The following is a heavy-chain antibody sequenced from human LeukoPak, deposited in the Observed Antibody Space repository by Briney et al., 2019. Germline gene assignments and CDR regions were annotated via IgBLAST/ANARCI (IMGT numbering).Heavy chain of an antibody. CDR3: ARDGKERITMVHGDY. CDR1: GFTFSSYA. Sequence: PGRSLRLSCAASGFTFSSYAMHWVRQAPGKGLEWVAVISYDGSNKYYADSVKGRFTISRDNSKNTLYLQMNSLRAEDTAVYYCARDGKERITMVHGDYWGQGTLVTVSS. CDR2: ISYDGSNK. J-gene: IGHJ4*02. V-gene: IGHV3-30-3*01. D-gene: IGHD3-10*01.